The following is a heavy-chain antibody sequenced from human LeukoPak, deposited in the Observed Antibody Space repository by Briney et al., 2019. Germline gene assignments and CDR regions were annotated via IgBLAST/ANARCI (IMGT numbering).Heavy chain of an antibody. CDR3: ARGGGSGTYYYYMDV. J-gene: IGHJ6*03. CDR1: GGSISSYY. CDR2: IYYSGST. V-gene: IGHV4-59*01. Sequence: PSETLSLTCAVSGGSISSYYWSWIRQPPGKGLEWIGYIYYSGSTNNNPSLKSRVTISVDTSKNQFPLKLSSVTAADTAVYYCARGGGSGTYYYYMDVWGKGTTVTISS. D-gene: IGHD6-19*01.